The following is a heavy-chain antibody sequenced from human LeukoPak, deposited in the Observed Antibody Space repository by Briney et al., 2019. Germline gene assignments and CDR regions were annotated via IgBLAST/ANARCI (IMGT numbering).Heavy chain of an antibody. J-gene: IGHJ4*02. Sequence: GGSLRLSCTASGFTFSSYGMHWVRQAPGNGLEWVATIWYEERTKYYIDSVKGRFTISRDNSKNTFYLQMNSLRVDDTAIYYCAKEGIYLKSSLEDWGQGTLVTVSS. D-gene: IGHD5-12*01. CDR1: GFTFSSYG. CDR2: IWYEERTK. V-gene: IGHV3-33*06. CDR3: AKEGIYLKSSLED.